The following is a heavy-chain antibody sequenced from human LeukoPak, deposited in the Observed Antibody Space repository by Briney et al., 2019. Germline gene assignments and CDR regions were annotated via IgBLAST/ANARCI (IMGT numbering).Heavy chain of an antibody. CDR1: GYSISSGYY. Sequence: PSETLSLTCAVSGYSISSGYYWGWIRQPPGKGLEWIGSIYHSGSTYYNSSLKSRVTISVDTSKNQFSLRLSSVTAADTAVYYCARGAIAAAGLGWFDPWGQGTLVTVPS. CDR3: ARGAIAAAGLGWFDP. D-gene: IGHD6-13*01. CDR2: IYHSGST. J-gene: IGHJ5*02. V-gene: IGHV4-38-2*01.